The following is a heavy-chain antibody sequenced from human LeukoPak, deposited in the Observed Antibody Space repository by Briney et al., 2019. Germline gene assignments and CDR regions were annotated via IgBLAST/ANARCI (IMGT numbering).Heavy chain of an antibody. CDR3: ARGSTQLWSYFDY. D-gene: IGHD5-18*01. V-gene: IGHV1-2*02. CDR2: INPNSGGT. Sequence: ASVKVSCKPSGYTFTGYYIHWVRQAPGQGLEWMGWINPNSGGTNYAQKFQGRVTMTRDTSISTAYMELSRLTSDDTAVYYCARGSTQLWSYFDYRGQGTLVTVSS. CDR1: GYTFTGYY. J-gene: IGHJ4*02.